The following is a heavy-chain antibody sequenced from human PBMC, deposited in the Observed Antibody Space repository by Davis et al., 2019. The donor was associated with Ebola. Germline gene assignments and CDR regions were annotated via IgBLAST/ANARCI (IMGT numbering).Heavy chain of an antibody. D-gene: IGHD3-16*01. Sequence: GESLKISCEVSGFSFSNYGMTWVRQAPGKGLEWVAHISTRNINIKYADAVKGRFTISRDDAKNSLYLQMNSLRDEDTALYYCARDPPYDQGYDFWGQGTLVTVPS. CDR1: GFSFSNYG. V-gene: IGHV3-48*02. CDR2: ISTRNINI. CDR3: ARDPPYDQGYDF. J-gene: IGHJ4*02.